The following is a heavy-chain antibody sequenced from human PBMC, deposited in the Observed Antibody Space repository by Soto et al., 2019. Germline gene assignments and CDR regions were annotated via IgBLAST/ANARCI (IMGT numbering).Heavy chain of an antibody. D-gene: IGHD4-17*01. Sequence: QVQLVQSGAEVKKPGTSVKVSCKASGYTFTSNGISWVRQAPGQGLEWMGWISTSNGNTNYVQKLQGRVTMTRDTSTSIAYMELRAMSSDDTAVDFCARDGGGYYGYWGQGSLVTVSS. J-gene: IGHJ4*02. CDR3: ARDGGGYYGY. CDR2: ISTSNGNT. V-gene: IGHV1-18*01. CDR1: GYTFTSNG.